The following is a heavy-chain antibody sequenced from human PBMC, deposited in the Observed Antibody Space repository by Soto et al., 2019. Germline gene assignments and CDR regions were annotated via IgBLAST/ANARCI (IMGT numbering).Heavy chain of an antibody. CDR3: AREPGGHYYYYGMDV. V-gene: IGHV4-34*01. Sequence: SETLSLTCAVYGGSFIVYYWSWIRQPPGKGLEWIGEINHSGSTNYNPSLKSRVTISVDTSKNQFSLKLSSVTAADTAVYYCAREPGGHYYYYGMDVWGQGTTVTVSS. CDR2: INHSGST. D-gene: IGHD3-10*01. J-gene: IGHJ6*02. CDR1: GGSFIVYY.